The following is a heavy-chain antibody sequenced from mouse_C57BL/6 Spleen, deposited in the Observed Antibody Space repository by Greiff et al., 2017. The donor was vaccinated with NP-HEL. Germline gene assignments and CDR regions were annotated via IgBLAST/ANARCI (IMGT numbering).Heavy chain of an antibody. CDR3: ARATPRWAMDY. J-gene: IGHJ4*01. CDR2: IDPSDSYT. V-gene: IGHV1-59*01. D-gene: IGHD1-1*01. CDR1: GYTFTSYW. Sequence: QVQLQQPGAELVRPGTTVKLSCKASGYTFTSYWMHWVKQRPGQGLEWIGVIDPSDSYTNYNQKLKGKATLTVDTSSSTAYMQLSSLTSEDSAVYYCARATPRWAMDYWGQGTSVTVSS.